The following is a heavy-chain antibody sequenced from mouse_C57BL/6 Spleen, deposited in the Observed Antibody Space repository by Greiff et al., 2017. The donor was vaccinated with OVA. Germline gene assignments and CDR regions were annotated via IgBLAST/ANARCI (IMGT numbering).Heavy chain of an antibody. Sequence: QVQLQQPGAELVMPGASVKLSCKASGYTFTSYWMHWVKQRPGQGLEWIGEIDPSDSYTNYNQKFKGKSTLTVDKSSSTAYMQLSSLTSEDSAVYYCGRRRTGYFDVWGTGTTVTVSS. CDR2: IDPSDSYT. CDR1: GYTFTSYW. CDR3: GRRRTGYFDV. J-gene: IGHJ1*03. V-gene: IGHV1-69*01.